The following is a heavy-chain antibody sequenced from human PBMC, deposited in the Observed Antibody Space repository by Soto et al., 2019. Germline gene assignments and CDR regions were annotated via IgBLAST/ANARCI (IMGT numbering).Heavy chain of an antibody. D-gene: IGHD3-3*01. CDR2: INPNSGGT. V-gene: IGHV1-2*04. Sequence: QVQLVQSGAEVKKPGASVKVSCKASGYTFTGYYMHWVRQAPGQGLEWMGWINPNSGGTNYAQKFQGWVTMTRDTSISTAYMELSRLRSDDTAVYYCARTGPFFWSGYRNPWSSGMDVWGQGTTVTVSS. CDR3: ARTGPFFWSGYRNPWSSGMDV. J-gene: IGHJ6*02. CDR1: GYTFTGYY.